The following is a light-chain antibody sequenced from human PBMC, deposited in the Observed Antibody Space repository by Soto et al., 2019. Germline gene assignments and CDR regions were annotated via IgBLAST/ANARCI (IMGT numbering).Light chain of an antibody. CDR3: QHYNSYSEA. Sequence: DIPMTQSPSTLSGSVGDRVTITWRASQTISSWLDWYQQKPGKAPKLLIYKASTLKSGVPSRFSGSGSGTEFTLTISSLQPDDFATYYCQHYNSYSEAFGQGTKVDIK. V-gene: IGKV1-5*03. CDR1: QTISSW. CDR2: KAS. J-gene: IGKJ1*01.